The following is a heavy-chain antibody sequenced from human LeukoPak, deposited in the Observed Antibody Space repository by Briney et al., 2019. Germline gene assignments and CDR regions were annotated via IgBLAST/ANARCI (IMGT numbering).Heavy chain of an antibody. D-gene: IGHD3-9*01. CDR2: ISSSSSYI. CDR1: GFTFSSYS. Sequence: GGSLRLSCAASGFTFSSYSMNWVRQAPGKGLEWVSSISSSSSYIYYADSVKGRFTISRDNAKNTLYLQMNSLRAEDTAVYYCGTWADYDILTGLFDYWGQGTLVTVSS. V-gene: IGHV3-21*01. CDR3: GTWADYDILTGLFDY. J-gene: IGHJ4*02.